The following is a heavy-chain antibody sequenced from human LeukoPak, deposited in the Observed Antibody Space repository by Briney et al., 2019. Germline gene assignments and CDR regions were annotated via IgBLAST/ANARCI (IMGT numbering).Heavy chain of an antibody. D-gene: IGHD5-18*01. J-gene: IGHJ3*02. CDR3: ARDHSKYSYGWEFDAFDI. V-gene: IGHV6-1*01. CDR2: TYYRSKWYN. Sequence: SQTLSLTCAISGDSVSSNSAAWNWIRQSPSRGLEWLGRTYYRSKWYNDYAVSVKSRITINPDTSKNQFSLQLNSVTPEDTAVYYCARDHSKYSYGWEFDAFDIWGQGTMVTVSS. CDR1: GDSVSSNSAA.